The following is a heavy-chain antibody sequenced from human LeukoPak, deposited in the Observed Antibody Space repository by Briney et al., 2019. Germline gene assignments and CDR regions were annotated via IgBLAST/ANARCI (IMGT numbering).Heavy chain of an antibody. Sequence: PGGSLRLSCAVSGFTFSGSAMHWVRQASGKGLEWVGRIGSRADTYATTYAASVKGRFTISRDDSKNTAYLQMSNLKTEDTAVYYCLVEPTYYVDVWGKGTAVTVSS. CDR1: GFTFSGSA. V-gene: IGHV3-73*01. CDR2: IGSRADTYAT. CDR3: LVEPTYYVDV. J-gene: IGHJ6*03.